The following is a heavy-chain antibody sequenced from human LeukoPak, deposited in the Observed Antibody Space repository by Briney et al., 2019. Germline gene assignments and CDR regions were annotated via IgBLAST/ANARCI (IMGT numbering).Heavy chain of an antibody. CDR2: IYSGGST. J-gene: IGHJ4*02. V-gene: IGHV3-53*01. CDR3: ARVWVLDPLGYYFDY. CDR1: GFTVSSNY. Sequence: GGSLRLSCAASGFTVSSNYMSWVRQAPGKGLEWVSVIYSGGSTYYADSVKGRFTISRDNSKNTLYLQMNSLRAEDTAVYYCARVWVLDPLGYYFDYWGQGTLVTVSS. D-gene: IGHD3/OR15-3a*01.